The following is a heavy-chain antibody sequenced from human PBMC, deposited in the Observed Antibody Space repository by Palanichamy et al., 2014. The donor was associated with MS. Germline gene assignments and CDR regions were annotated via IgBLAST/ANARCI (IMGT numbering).Heavy chain of an antibody. V-gene: IGHV5-51*01. Sequence: EVQLVQSGAEVKKPGESLKISCKGSGYSFAIYWIGWVRQMPGKGLEWMGIIYPGDSDTRYNPSFQGQVTISADKSISTAFLQWSSLEASDSAIYYCARHLRGMSDPFDSWGQGTLVTVSS. CDR2: IYPGDSDT. CDR1: GYSFAIYW. D-gene: IGHD3-9*01. J-gene: IGHJ4*02. CDR3: ARHLRGMSDPFDS.